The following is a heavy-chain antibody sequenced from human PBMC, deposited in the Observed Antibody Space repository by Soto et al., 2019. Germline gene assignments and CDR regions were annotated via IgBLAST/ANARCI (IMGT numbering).Heavy chain of an antibody. J-gene: IGHJ5*02. D-gene: IGHD4-4*01. V-gene: IGHV4-30-2*01. CDR2: IYQTGTA. Sequence: QLQLQESGSGLVKPSQTLSLTCAVSGDSLSSDSYSWSWIRQPPGKGLEWIGNIYQTGTAYYNPSLKSRVTISLDISKNQFSLRLTSVTAADTALYYCVATTAAPGKFWFDPWGQGTLVTVSS. CDR1: GDSLSSDSYS. CDR3: VATTAAPGKFWFDP.